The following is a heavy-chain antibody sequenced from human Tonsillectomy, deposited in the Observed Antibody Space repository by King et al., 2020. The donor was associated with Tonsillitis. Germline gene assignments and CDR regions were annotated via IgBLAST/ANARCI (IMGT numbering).Heavy chain of an antibody. J-gene: IGHJ5*02. CDR2: ISNTGSP. D-gene: IGHD3-22*01. V-gene: IGHV4-59*11. CDR1: GDSISSHY. Sequence: QLQESGPGLVKPSETLSLTCTVSGDSISSHYWSWIRQPPGKGLEWIGFISNTGSPYYNPSLQSRFSMSADTSKNQFILKMTSVTAADTAVYYCARTGYYDTSGYYSAWGQGALVTVSS. CDR3: ARTGYYDTSGYYSA.